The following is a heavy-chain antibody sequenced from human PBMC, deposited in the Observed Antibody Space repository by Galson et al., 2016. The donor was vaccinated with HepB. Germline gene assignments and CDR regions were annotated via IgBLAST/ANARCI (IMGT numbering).Heavy chain of an antibody. D-gene: IGHD5-24*01. CDR1: GVTLSNYA. J-gene: IGHJ4*02. CDR3: ARLFGGYNDY. Sequence: SLRLACAASGVTLSNYAMSWVRQAPGKGLEWVSDISGSGSTTYYADSVKGRFPISRDNSKKTVYLQMSSLRAEDTAVYYCARLFGGYNDYWGQGTLVTVSS. V-gene: IGHV3-23*01. CDR2: ISGSGSTT.